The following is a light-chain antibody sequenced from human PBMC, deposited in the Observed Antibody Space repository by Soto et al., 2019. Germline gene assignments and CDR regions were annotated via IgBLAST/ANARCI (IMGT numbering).Light chain of an antibody. CDR2: EVS. J-gene: IGLJ1*01. Sequence: QSVLTQPASVSGSPAQSITISCTGTSSDVGSDNLVSWYQQHPVKAPKFMIYEVSKRPSGVSNRFSGSKTGNTASLTISGLQARGGANYCCRSYVGTSAYVF. V-gene: IGLV2-23*02. CDR1: SSDVGSDNL. CDR3: RSYVGTSAYV.